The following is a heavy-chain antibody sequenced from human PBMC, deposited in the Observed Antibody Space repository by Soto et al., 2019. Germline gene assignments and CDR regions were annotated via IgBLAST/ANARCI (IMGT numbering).Heavy chain of an antibody. Sequence: GGSLRLSCAASGFTFSSYAMSWVRQAPGKGLEWVSAISGSGGGTYYADSVKGRFTISRDNSKNTLYLQMNSLRAEDTAVYYCASPITIFGVVAPYYYYGMDVWGQGTTVTVSS. CDR3: ASPITIFGVVAPYYYYGMDV. CDR2: ISGSGGGT. CDR1: GFTFSSYA. V-gene: IGHV3-23*01. J-gene: IGHJ6*02. D-gene: IGHD3-3*01.